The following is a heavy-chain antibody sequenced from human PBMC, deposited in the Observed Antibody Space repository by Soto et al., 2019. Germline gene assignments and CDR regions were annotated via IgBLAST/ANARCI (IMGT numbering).Heavy chain of an antibody. CDR1: GGTFSSYA. CDR2: IIPIFGTA. J-gene: IGHJ4*02. V-gene: IGHV1-69*01. D-gene: IGHD4-17*01. CDR3: ASEATYGGLGAYFDY. Sequence: QVQLVQSGAEVKKPGSSVKVSCKASGGTFSSYAISWVRQAPGQGLEWMGGIIPIFGTANYAQKCQGRVTITADESTSTAYMELRSLRSEDTAVYYCASEATYGGLGAYFDYWGQGTLVTVSS.